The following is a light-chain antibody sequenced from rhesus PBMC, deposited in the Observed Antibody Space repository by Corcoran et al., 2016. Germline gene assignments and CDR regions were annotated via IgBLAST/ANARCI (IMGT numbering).Light chain of an antibody. CDR3: HVWDSINKIML. CDR1: NIESEN. V-gene: IGLV3-25*02. Sequence: SFELTQPPSVSATPGQTVKITCGGGNIESENVHWYQQKPPLAPVLVIYTDNNRPSVIPERLSGSYSGNTATLTISRVEAGDEADYYCHVWDSINKIMLFGGGTRLTVL. J-gene: IGLJ3*01. CDR2: TDN.